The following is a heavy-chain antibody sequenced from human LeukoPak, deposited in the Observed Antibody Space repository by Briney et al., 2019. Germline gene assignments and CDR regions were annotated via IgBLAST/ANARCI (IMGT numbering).Heavy chain of an antibody. CDR2: IYTSGST. CDR3: ARIGGASFSRFDP. CDR1: GDSISDYY. D-gene: IGHD1-26*01. J-gene: IGHJ5*02. Sequence: SETLSLTCTVSGDSISDYYWSWIRQPAGKGLEWIGRIYTSGSTNYNPSLKSRVTISVDTSKNQFSLKLSSVTAADTAVYYCARIGGASFSRFDPWGQGTLVTVSS. V-gene: IGHV4-4*07.